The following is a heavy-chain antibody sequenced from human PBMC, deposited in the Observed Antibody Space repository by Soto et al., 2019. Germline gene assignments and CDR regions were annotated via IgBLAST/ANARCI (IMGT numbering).Heavy chain of an antibody. CDR1: GFTFSSYA. J-gene: IGHJ4*02. D-gene: IGHD1-26*01. CDR2: ISGSGGST. Sequence: GGSLRLSCAASGFTFSSYAMSWARQAPGKGLEWVSAISGSGGSTYYADSVKGRFTISRDNSKNTLYLQMNSLRAEDTAVYYCAKDPGGLPRGYYFDYWGQGTLVTVSS. V-gene: IGHV3-23*01. CDR3: AKDPGGLPRGYYFDY.